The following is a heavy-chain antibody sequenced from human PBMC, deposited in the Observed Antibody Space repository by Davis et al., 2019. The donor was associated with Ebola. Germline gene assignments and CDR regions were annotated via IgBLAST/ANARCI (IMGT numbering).Heavy chain of an antibody. J-gene: IGHJ6*02. Sequence: GESLKISCAASGFTFSSYSMNWVRQAPGKGLEWVSSISSSSSYIYYADSVKGRFTIYRDNAKNSLYLQMNSLRAEDTAVYYCTDYYYYGMDVWGQGTTVTVSS. CDR3: TDYYYYGMDV. CDR2: ISSSSSYI. V-gene: IGHV3-21*01. CDR1: GFTFSSYS.